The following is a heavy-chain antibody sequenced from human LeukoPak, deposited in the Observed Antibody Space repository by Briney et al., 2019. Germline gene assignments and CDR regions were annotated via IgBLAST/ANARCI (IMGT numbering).Heavy chain of an antibody. CDR1: GGSISDHY. Sequence: PSETLSLTCTVSGGSISDHYWSWVRQPPGKGLEWIGFIWYNRRTNYNPSLKSRVSISGDTSKNQVSLNLNSVTAADTAVYYCARQSTVAGKFDYWGQGTLVTVSS. J-gene: IGHJ4*02. V-gene: IGHV4-59*08. CDR3: ARQSTVAGKFDY. D-gene: IGHD6-19*01. CDR2: IWYNRRT.